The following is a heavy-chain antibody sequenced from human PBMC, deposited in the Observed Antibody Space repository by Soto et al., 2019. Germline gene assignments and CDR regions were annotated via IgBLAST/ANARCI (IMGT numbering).Heavy chain of an antibody. CDR3: ARDPYYDFWSGYLGDV. V-gene: IGHV4-61*01. CDR2: IYYSGST. Sequence: SETLSLTCTVSGGSVSSDNYYWNWIRQPPGKGLEWIGYIYYSGSTNYKPSLKSRVTISVDTSKNQFSLKLTSVTAADTAVYYCARDPYYDFWSGYLGDVWGQGTTVTVSS. D-gene: IGHD3-3*01. J-gene: IGHJ6*02. CDR1: GGSVSSDNYY.